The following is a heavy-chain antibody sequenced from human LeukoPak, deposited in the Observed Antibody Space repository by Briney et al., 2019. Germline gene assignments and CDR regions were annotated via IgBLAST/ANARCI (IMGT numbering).Heavy chain of an antibody. CDR3: ARVPYGNYHYYYMDV. CDR2: IYSGSST. D-gene: IGHD3-10*01. CDR1: GFTVGTYY. J-gene: IGHJ6*03. Sequence: GALRLSCAASGFTVGTYYMSWVRQAPGKGLEWVSLIYSGSSTYYANSVKGRFTISRDNSKNTVYLQMNSLRAEDTAVYYCARVPYGNYHYYYMDVWGKGTTVTVSS. V-gene: IGHV3-53*01.